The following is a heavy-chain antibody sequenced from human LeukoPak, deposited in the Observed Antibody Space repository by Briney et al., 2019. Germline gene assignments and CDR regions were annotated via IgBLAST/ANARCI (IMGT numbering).Heavy chain of an antibody. CDR3: ARLRDLYNVFDH. V-gene: IGHV4-59*08. CDR1: GVSISTYY. Sequence: SETLSLTCTVSGVSISTYYWSWIRQPPGKGLEWIGYIYCTGSANYNPSLQSRVAISLDASKNQFSLKLTSVTAADTAVYYCARLRDLYNVFDHWGQGTLVTISS. D-gene: IGHD3-16*01. J-gene: IGHJ4*02. CDR2: IYCTGSA.